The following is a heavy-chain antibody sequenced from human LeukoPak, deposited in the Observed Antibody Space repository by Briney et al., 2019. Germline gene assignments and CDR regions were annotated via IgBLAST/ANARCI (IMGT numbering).Heavy chain of an antibody. J-gene: IGHJ6*04. CDR1: GDSVSSNSAA. Sequence: SQTLSLTCAISGDSVSSNSAAGNWIRQSPSRGLEWLRRTYYRSKWYNDYAVSVKSRITINPDTSKNQFSLQLNSVTPEDTAVYYCATQAFGSYYYGMDVWGKGTTVTVSS. CDR2: TYYRSKWYN. V-gene: IGHV6-1*01. D-gene: IGHD3-10*01. CDR3: ATQAFGSYYYGMDV.